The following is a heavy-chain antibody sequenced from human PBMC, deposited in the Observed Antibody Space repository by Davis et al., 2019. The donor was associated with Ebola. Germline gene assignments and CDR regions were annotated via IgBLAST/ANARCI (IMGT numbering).Heavy chain of an antibody. J-gene: IGHJ4*02. Sequence: PSETLSLTCTVSGDSITSSPYYWGWIRQPPGKGLEWIGRVHDSGNTYYDPSLQSRVTISVETSKQFSLRLTSVTAADTAFYYCARIRGTGDRRGEDHWGQGILVTVSP. V-gene: IGHV4-39*01. CDR3: ARIRGTGDRRGEDH. CDR2: VHDSGNT. CDR1: GDSITSSPYY. D-gene: IGHD7-27*01.